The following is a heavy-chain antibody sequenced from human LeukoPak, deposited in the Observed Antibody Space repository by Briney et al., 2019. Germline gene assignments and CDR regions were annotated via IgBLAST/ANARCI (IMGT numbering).Heavy chain of an antibody. CDR2: ISGSGDST. CDR3: TKRTGVTELHFDH. D-gene: IGHD1-7*01. CDR1: GFTFSSYA. J-gene: IGHJ4*02. V-gene: IGHV3-23*01. Sequence: GGSLRLSCAASGFTFSSYAMSWVRQAPGKGLEWVSAISGSGDSTFYADSVKGRFTISRDNSKNTLYLQMNSLRAEDTAVYYCTKRTGVTELHFDHWGQGTLVTVSS.